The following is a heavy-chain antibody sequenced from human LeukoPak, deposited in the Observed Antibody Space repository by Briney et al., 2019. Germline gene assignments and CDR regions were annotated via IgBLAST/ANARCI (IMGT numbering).Heavy chain of an antibody. D-gene: IGHD5-18*01. Sequence: ASVKVSCKASGYTFTSYYMHWVRQAPGQGLEWMGIINPRGGSTSYAQKFQGRVTMTRDTSTSTVYMELSSLRSEDTAVYYCASRGYSYGIFDYWGQGTLVTVSS. CDR3: ASRGYSYGIFDY. CDR2: INPRGGST. CDR1: GYTFTSYY. J-gene: IGHJ4*02. V-gene: IGHV1-46*01.